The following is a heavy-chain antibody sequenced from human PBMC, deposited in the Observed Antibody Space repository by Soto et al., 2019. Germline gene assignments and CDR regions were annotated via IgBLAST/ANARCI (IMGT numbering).Heavy chain of an antibody. D-gene: IGHD2-21*01. V-gene: IGHV1-18*01. CDR1: GYTFTNYG. CDR2: LSPYNRNT. CDR3: ASVASYSASSIPVSYFDY. J-gene: IGHJ4*02. Sequence: ASVKVSCKASGYTFTNYGITWVRQAPGQGLEWMGWLSPYNRNTNYAQKFQGRVTLTTDTSSNTAYMGLRGLRSVDAAMYYCASVASYSASSIPVSYFDYGAPGTLVTVSS.